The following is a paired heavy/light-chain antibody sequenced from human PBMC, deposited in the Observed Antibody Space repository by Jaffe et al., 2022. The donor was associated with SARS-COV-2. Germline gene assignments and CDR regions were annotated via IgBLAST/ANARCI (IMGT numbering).Light chain of an antibody. V-gene: IGKV1-39*01. CDR2: AAS. CDR3: QQSYSTPPT. Sequence: DIQMTQSPSSLSAFVGDRVTITCRASQSISSYLNWYQQKPGKAPKLLIYAASTLQSGVPSRFSGSESGTDFTLTISSLQPEDFATYYCQQSYSTPPTFGPGTKVDI. J-gene: IGKJ3*01. CDR1: QSISSY.
Heavy chain of an antibody. CDR1: GYTFGNYY. V-gene: IGHV1-46*01. D-gene: IGHD3-3*01. Sequence: QVQLVQSGAEVKKPGASVKVSCKASGYTFGNYYIYWVRQAPGQGLEWMGVINPSGGSATYAQKFQGSVTMTRDTSTSTVHMELSSLRPEDTAVYYCAKGGAPYYDFGNWFDPWGQGTLVTVSS. CDR3: AKGGAPYYDFGNWFDP. CDR2: INPSGGSA. J-gene: IGHJ5*02.